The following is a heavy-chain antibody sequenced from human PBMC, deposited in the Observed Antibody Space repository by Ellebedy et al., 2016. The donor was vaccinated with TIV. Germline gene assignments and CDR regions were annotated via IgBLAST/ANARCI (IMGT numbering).Heavy chain of an antibody. CDR1: GFTFSSFA. V-gene: IGHV3-23*01. J-gene: IGHJ4*02. CDR3: AKGRGGGSDSSAPRYYFDY. D-gene: IGHD3-22*01. Sequence: PGGSLRLSCAASGFTFSSFAMTWVRQAPGKGLEWVSTISHTGTRTYYTDSVGGRFIISRDTSKKTLYLQMNGLRAEDTAIYYCAKGRGGGSDSSAPRYYFDYWGLGTLVTVSS. CDR2: ISHTGTRT.